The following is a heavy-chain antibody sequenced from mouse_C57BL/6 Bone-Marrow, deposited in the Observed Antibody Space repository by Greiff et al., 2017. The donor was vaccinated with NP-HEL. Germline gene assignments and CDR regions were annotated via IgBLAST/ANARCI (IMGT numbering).Heavy chain of an antibody. Sequence: VQLKESGAELVRPGASVKLSCTASGFNIKDDYMHWVKQRPEQGLEWIGWIDPENGDTEYASKFQGKATITADTSSNTAYLQLSSLTSEDTAVYYCTPVNRFAYWGQGTLVTVSA. V-gene: IGHV14-4*01. CDR2: IDPENGDT. CDR1: GFNIKDDY. CDR3: TPVNRFAY. D-gene: IGHD1-1*01. J-gene: IGHJ3*01.